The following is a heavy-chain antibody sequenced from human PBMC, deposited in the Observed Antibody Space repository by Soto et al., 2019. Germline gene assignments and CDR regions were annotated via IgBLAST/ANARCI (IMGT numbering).Heavy chain of an antibody. CDR2: ITYDGSTQ. CDR3: ARDVGTQLDFWSTSGMDV. CDR1: GSTFSDDA. Sequence: QVQLVESGGGVVQPGRSLRLSCAASGSTFSDDAMHWVRQAPGKGLEWVAVITYDGSTQHYADSVRGRFTISRDNSKNMLFLQISSLRGDDTAVYYCARDVGTQLDFWSTSGMDVWGQGTTVTVSS. V-gene: IGHV3-30*04. D-gene: IGHD3-3*01. J-gene: IGHJ6*02.